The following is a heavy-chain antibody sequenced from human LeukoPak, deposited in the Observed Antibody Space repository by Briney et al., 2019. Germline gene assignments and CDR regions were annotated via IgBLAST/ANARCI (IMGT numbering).Heavy chain of an antibody. CDR1: GYTFTGYY. V-gene: IGHV1-2*02. Sequence: ASVKVSCKASGYTFTGYYMHWVRQAPGQGLEWMGWINPNSGGTNYAQKFQGRVTMTRDTSISTAYMELSRLRSDDTAVYYCAGAPSIRVITNFDYWGQGTLVTVSS. D-gene: IGHD3-16*02. J-gene: IGHJ4*02. CDR3: AGAPSIRVITNFDY. CDR2: INPNSGGT.